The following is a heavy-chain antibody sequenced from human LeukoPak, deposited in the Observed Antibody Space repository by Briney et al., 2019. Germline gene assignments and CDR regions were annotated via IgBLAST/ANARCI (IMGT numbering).Heavy chain of an antibody. D-gene: IGHD3-22*01. CDR1: GFTFSSYA. CDR3: AKGSYYDSSGSFYFDY. Sequence: GGSLRLSCAASGFTFSSYAMSWVRQAPGKGLEWVSGISGSGDDTYYADSVKGRFTISRDNSKNTLYVQVNSLGTEDTAAYYCAKGSYYDSSGSFYFDYWGQGTLVTVSS. CDR2: ISGSGDDT. J-gene: IGHJ4*02. V-gene: IGHV3-23*01.